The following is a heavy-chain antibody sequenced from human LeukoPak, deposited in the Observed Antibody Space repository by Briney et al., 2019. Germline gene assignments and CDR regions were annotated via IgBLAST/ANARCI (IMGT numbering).Heavy chain of an antibody. D-gene: IGHD3-10*01. CDR1: GFTFSSYS. CDR3: ARTASGGGYYGMDV. V-gene: IGHV3-21*01. CDR2: ISSSSSYI. Sequence: GGSLRLSCAASGFTFSSYSMNWVRQAPGKGLEWVSSISSSSSYIYYADSVKGRFTISRDNAKNSLYLQMNSLRAEDTAVYYCARTASGGGYYGMDVWGQGTTVTVSS. J-gene: IGHJ6*02.